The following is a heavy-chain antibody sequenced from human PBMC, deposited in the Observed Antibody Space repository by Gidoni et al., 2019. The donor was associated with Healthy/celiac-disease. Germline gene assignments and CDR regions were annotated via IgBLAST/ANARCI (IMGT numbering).Heavy chain of an antibody. CDR1: GGTFSSYA. J-gene: IGHJ4*02. D-gene: IGHD3-22*01. CDR3: ARENDYDSSGQIGY. V-gene: IGHV1-69*04. Sequence: QVQLVQSGAEVKKPGSSVKVSCKASGGTFSSYAISWVRQAPGQGLEWMGRIIPILGIANYAQKCQGRVTITADKSTSTAYMELSSLRSEDTAVYYCARENDYDSSGQIGYWGQGTLVTVSS. CDR2: IIPILGIA.